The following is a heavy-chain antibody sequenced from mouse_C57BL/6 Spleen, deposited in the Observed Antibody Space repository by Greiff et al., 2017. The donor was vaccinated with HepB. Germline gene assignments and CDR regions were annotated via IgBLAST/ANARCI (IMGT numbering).Heavy chain of an antibody. V-gene: IGHV5-17*01. Sequence: EVKLVESGGGLVKPGGSLKLSCAASGFTFSDYGMHWVRQAPEKGLEWVAYISSGSSTIYYADTVKGRFTISRDNAKNTLFLQMTSLRSEDTVMYYCARDYDYDEWYFDVWGTGTTVTVSS. CDR2: ISSGSSTI. J-gene: IGHJ1*03. CDR1: GFTFSDYG. D-gene: IGHD2-4*01. CDR3: ARDYDYDEWYFDV.